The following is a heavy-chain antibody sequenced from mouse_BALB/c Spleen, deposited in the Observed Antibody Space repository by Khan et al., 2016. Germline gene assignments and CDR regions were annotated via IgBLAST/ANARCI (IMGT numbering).Heavy chain of an antibody. V-gene: IGHV3-2*02. D-gene: IGHD1-1*01. CDR2: ISYSGST. Sequence: QLEESGPGLVKPSQSLSLTCTVTGYSITSDYAWNWIRQFPGNKLEWMGYISYSGSTSYNPSLKSRIPITLDTSNNTSFLQLNSLTSEDTATSYCARSDYGSKDALDYWGQGTSVTVSS. J-gene: IGHJ4*01. CDR3: ARSDYGSKDALDY. CDR1: GYSITSDYA.